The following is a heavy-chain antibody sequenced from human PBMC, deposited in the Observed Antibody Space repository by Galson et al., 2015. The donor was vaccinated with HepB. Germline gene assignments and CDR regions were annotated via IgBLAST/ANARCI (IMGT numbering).Heavy chain of an antibody. D-gene: IGHD6-13*01. CDR2: IRSKAHNYAT. CDR3: TRLGYLSGYSSR. CDR1: GFTFSGSA. V-gene: IGHV3-73*01. Sequence: SLRLSCAASGFTFSGSAIHWVRQASGKGPEWVGRIRSKAHNYATSYVPSLKGRFTISRDDSKNMAYLHMKSLKTEDTAVYYCTRLGYLSGYSSRWGQGTLVNVSS. J-gene: IGHJ4*02.